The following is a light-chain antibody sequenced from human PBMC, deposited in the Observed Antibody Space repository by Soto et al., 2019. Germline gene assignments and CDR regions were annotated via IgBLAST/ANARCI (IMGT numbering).Light chain of an antibody. CDR2: DVS. CDR3: QQYSRSPVT. CDR1: QSVSSNY. V-gene: IGKV3-20*01. J-gene: IGKJ3*01. Sequence: EIVLTQSPGTLSLSPGERAILSCRASQSVSSNYLAWYQQKAGQAPRLLIYDVSTKATGMPDRFSGNGSGTEFTFTISILEPEDFAVYYCQQYSRSPVTFGPGT.